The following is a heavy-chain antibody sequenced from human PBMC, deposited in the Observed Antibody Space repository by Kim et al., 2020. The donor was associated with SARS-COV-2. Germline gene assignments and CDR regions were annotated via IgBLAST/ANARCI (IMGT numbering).Heavy chain of an antibody. J-gene: IGHJ4*02. CDR1: GFTFSSYA. D-gene: IGHD3-10*01. V-gene: IGHV3-23*01. CDR2: ISGSGGST. Sequence: GGSLRLSCAASGFTFSSYAMSWVRQAPGKGLEWVSAISGSGGSTYYADSVKGRFTISRDNSKNTLYLQMNSLRAEDTAVYYCAKARELLWFGEAFGYWGQGTLVTVSS. CDR3: AKARELLWFGEAFGY.